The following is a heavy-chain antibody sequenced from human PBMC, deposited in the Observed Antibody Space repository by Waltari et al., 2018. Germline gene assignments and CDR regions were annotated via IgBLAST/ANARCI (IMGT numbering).Heavy chain of an antibody. J-gene: IGHJ5*02. V-gene: IGHV4-39*01. Sequence: QLQLQESGPGLVKPSETLSLTCTVSGGSISSSSYYWGWIRQPPGKGLEWIGSIYYSGSTYYHPSLKSRVTRSVDTSKNQFSLKLSSVTAADTAVYYCARHQDRSRRGFDPWGQGTLVTVSS. CDR2: IYYSGST. CDR3: ARHQDRSRRGFDP. CDR1: GGSISSSSYY.